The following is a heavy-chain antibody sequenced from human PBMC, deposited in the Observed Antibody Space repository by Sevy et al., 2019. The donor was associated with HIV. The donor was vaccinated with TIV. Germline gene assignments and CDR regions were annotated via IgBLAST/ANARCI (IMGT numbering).Heavy chain of an antibody. CDR3: ARHRSYYYDSSGYYYYYYMDV. D-gene: IGHD3-22*01. CDR1: GGSISSSSYY. J-gene: IGHJ6*03. CDR2: IYYSGST. Sequence: SETLSLTCTVSGGSISSSSYYWGWIRQPPGKGLEWIGSIYYSGSTYYNPSLKSRLTISVDTSKNQFSLKLSSVTAADTAVYYCARHRSYYYDSSGYYYYYYMDVWGKGTTVTVSS. V-gene: IGHV4-39*01.